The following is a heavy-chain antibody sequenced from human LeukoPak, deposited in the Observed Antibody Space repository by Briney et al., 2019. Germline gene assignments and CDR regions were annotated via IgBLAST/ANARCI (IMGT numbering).Heavy chain of an antibody. Sequence: SGGSLRLSCAASGFTFSSYSMNWVRQAPGKGLGWVSGLSGSGSSTDYADSVKGRFTVSRDNSKNTLFLQMNSLRAEDTAIYYCAKERDYGPADYWGQGTLVTVSS. CDR3: AKERDYGPADY. D-gene: IGHD4/OR15-4a*01. V-gene: IGHV3-23*01. CDR1: GFTFSSYS. CDR2: LSGSGSST. J-gene: IGHJ4*02.